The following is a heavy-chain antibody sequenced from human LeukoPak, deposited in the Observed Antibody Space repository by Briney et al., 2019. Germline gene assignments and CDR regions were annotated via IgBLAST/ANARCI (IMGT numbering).Heavy chain of an antibody. Sequence: SETLSLTCTVSGGSISSYYWSWIRQPAGKGLEWIGRIYTSGSTNYNPSLKSRVTMSVDTSENQFSLKLSSVTAADTAVYYCARDPSPGSGSYYFDYWGQGTLVTVSS. J-gene: IGHJ4*02. CDR1: GGSISSYY. CDR3: ARDPSPGSGSYYFDY. D-gene: IGHD1-26*01. CDR2: IYTSGST. V-gene: IGHV4-4*07.